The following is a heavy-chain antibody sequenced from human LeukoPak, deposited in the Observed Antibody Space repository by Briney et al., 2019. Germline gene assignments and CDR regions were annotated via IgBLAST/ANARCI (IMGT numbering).Heavy chain of an antibody. CDR2: IYYSGTT. CDR3: ARHGDSLRSLVAF. V-gene: IGHV4-39*01. Sequence: PAETLSLTCTVSGGPISSTDHYWGWIRQSPGTGLEWIGYIYYSGTTYYNPSLESRVTISVDTSKNQFSLKLSSVTAADTAVYYCARHGDSLRSLVAFWGQGTLVIV. CDR1: GGPISSTDHY. D-gene: IGHD3-16*01. J-gene: IGHJ4*02.